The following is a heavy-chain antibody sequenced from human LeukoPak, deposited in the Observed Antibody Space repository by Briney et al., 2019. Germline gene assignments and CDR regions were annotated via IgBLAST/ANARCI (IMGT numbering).Heavy chain of an antibody. CDR1: GFTFSSYW. V-gene: IGHV3-7*03. J-gene: IGHJ4*02. CDR3: ARDPSNTSGRYTYFDY. Sequence: GGSLRLPCAASGFTFSSYWMSWVRQAPGKGLEWVANIKQDGSEKYYVDSVKGRFTISRDNAKNSLYLQMYSLRAVDTAVYYCARDPSNTSGRYTYFDYWGQGTLVTVSS. D-gene: IGHD3-16*02. CDR2: IKQDGSEK.